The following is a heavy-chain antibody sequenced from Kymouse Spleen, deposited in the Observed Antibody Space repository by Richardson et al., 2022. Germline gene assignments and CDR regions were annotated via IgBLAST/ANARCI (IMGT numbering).Heavy chain of an antibody. V-gene: IGHV3-30*18. Sequence: QVQLVESGGGVVQPGRSLRLSCAASGFTFSSYGMHWVRQAPGKGLEWVAVISYDGSNKYYADSVKGRFTISRDNSKNTLYLQMNSLRAEDTAVYYCAKDRESFSDHYYYGMDVWGQGTTVTVSS. CDR3: AKDRESFSDHYYYGMDV. CDR2: ISYDGSNK. J-gene: IGHJ6*02. D-gene: IGHD3-10*01. CDR1: GFTFSSYG.